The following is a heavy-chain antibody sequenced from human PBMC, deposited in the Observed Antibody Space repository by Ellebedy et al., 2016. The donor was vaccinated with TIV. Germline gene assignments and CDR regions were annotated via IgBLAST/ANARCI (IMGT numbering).Heavy chain of an antibody. D-gene: IGHD1-1*01. V-gene: IGHV3-30*03. CDR2: ISYDGSNK. Sequence: GESLKISXAASGFTFSSYGMHWVRQAPGKGLEWVAVISYDGSNKYYADSVKGRFTISRDNSKNTLYLQMNSLRAEDTAVYYCARAGWNDVDWFDPWGQGTLVTVSS. CDR3: ARAGWNDVDWFDP. CDR1: GFTFSSYG. J-gene: IGHJ5*02.